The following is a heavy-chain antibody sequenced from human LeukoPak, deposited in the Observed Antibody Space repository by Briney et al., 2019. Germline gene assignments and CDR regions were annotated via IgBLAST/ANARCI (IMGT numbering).Heavy chain of an antibody. CDR3: AKDLTIFGVVIKYPDY. CDR1: GFTFSSYA. Sequence: GGSLRLSCAASGFTFSSYAMSWVRQAPGKGLEWVSAISGSGGSTYYADSVKGRFTISRDNSKNTLYLQMNSLRAEDTAVYYCAKDLTIFGVVIKYPDYWGQGTLVTVSS. V-gene: IGHV3-23*01. D-gene: IGHD3-3*01. J-gene: IGHJ4*02. CDR2: ISGSGGST.